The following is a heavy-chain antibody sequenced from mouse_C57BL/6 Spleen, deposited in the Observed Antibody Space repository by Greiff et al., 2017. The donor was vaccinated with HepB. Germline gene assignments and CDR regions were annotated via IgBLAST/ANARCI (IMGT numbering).Heavy chain of an antibody. V-gene: IGHV1-81*01. CDR3: ARLLLRSPYWYFDV. CDR2: IYPRSGNT. J-gene: IGHJ1*03. CDR1: GYTFTSYG. D-gene: IGHD1-1*01. Sequence: LQESGAELARPGASVKLSCKASGYTFTSYGISWVKQRTGQGLEWIGEIYPRSGNTYYNEKFKGKATLTADKSSSTAYMELRSLTSEDSAVYFGARLLLRSPYWYFDVWGTGTTVTVSS.